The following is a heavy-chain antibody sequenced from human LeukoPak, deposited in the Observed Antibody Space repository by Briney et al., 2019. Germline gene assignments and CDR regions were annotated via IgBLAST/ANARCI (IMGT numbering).Heavy chain of an antibody. D-gene: IGHD1-26*01. V-gene: IGHV4-59*01. CDR3: AKDLRYSGSPRAFHI. J-gene: IGHJ3*02. CDR2: IYYSGST. CDR1: GGSISSYY. Sequence: PSETLSLTCTVSGGSISSYYWSWIRQPPGKGLEWIGYIYYSGSTNYNPSLKSRVTISVDTSKSQFSLKLSSVTAADTAVYYCAKDLRYSGSPRAFHIWGQGTVVTVSS.